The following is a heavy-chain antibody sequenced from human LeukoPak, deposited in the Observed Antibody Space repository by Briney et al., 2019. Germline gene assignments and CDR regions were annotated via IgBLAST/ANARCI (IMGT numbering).Heavy chain of an antibody. Sequence: SETLSLTCTVSGGSISSYYWSWLRQPPGKGLEWIGYIYYSGSTNYNPSLKSRVTISVDTSKNQFSLKLSSVTAADTAVYYCARAIAVAGTGWFDPWGQGTLVTVSS. CDR3: ARAIAVAGTGWFDP. D-gene: IGHD6-19*01. CDR2: IYYSGST. CDR1: GGSISSYY. V-gene: IGHV4-59*01. J-gene: IGHJ5*02.